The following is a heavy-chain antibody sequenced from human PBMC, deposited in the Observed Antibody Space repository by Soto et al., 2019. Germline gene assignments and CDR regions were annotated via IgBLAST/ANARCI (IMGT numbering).Heavy chain of an antibody. V-gene: IGHV1-69*01. CDR2: ITPVLGTA. Sequence: QVQLVQSGPEVKQPGSSVKVSCKASADTFNTYSVSWLRQAPGQRLEWMGGITPVLGTADYAQRFEGRLTITADDSTRTIYLELSSLRSDDTAVYYCARSLEGTTVTNWFDPWGQGALVTVSS. J-gene: IGHJ5*02. D-gene: IGHD4-17*01. CDR3: ARSLEGTTVTNWFDP. CDR1: ADTFNTYS.